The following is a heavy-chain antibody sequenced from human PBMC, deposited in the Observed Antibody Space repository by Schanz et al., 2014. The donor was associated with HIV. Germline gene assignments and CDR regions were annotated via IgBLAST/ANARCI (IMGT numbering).Heavy chain of an antibody. CDR3: ARDSGSYVYFDD. CDR1: GFTFSNHG. CDR2: ISYDGSNR. Sequence: QAQLVESGGGVVQPGKSLRLSCAASGFTFSNHGMNWVRQAPGKGLAWVALISYDGSNRYYSDSVKGRFTISRDNAKNSLYLQMNFMRAEDTAVYYCARDSGSYVYFDDWGQGTLVTVSS. V-gene: IGHV3-30*03. J-gene: IGHJ4*02. D-gene: IGHD1-26*01.